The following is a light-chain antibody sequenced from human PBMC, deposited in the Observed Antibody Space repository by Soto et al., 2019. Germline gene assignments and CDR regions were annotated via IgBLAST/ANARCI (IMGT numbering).Light chain of an antibody. V-gene: IGKV1-33*01. J-gene: IGKJ3*01. Sequence: DIQMTQSPSSLSASVGDRVTITCQASQHISTYLNWFQQKPGKAPELLIYDASNLVPGVPSRFSGSGSGTDFTFNISSLQPEDITTYYCQQDDDLPPTFDPGTKVDIK. CDR2: DAS. CDR1: QHISTY. CDR3: QQDDDLPPT.